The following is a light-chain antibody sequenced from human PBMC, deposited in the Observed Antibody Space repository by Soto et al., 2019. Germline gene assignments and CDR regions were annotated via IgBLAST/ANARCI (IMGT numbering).Light chain of an antibody. J-gene: IGKJ3*01. V-gene: IGKV3-11*01. CDR1: QSVSRY. CDR3: QQRSTWPFT. CDR2: GAS. Sequence: EIALTQSPATLSLSPGERATLSCRASQSVSRYLAWYQQRPGQAPRLLIHGASNRANGIPARFSGSASGTDFTLTISSLEPEAFAVYYCQQRSTWPFTFGPGTKVDIK.